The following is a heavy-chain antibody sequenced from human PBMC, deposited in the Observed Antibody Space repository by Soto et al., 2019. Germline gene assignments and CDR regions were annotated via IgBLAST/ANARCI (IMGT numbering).Heavy chain of an antibody. CDR1: GFTFSAHY. J-gene: IGHJ4*02. V-gene: IGHV3-72*01. CDR2: TRNKANSYTK. CDR3: VSSTGNYRNFDY. D-gene: IGHD1-7*01. Sequence: GGSLILSCAASGFTFSAHYMDWVRQAPGKGLEWVGRTRNKANSYTKEYAASVKGRFTISRDDSKNSLYLQMNSLKTEDTAVYYCVSSTGNYRNFDYWGQGTLVTGSS.